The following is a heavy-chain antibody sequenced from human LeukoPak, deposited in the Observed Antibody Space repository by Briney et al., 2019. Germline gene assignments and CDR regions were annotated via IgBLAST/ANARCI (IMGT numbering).Heavy chain of an antibody. J-gene: IGHJ3*02. Sequence: PGGSLRLSCAASGFTFSSYGMHWVRQAPGKGLEWVAVISYDGSNKNYADSVKGRFTISRDNSKNTLYLQMNSLRAEDTAVYYCAKDQGSSGNAFDIWGQGTMVTVSS. V-gene: IGHV3-30*18. CDR2: ISYDGSNK. CDR1: GFTFSSYG. CDR3: AKDQGSSGNAFDI. D-gene: IGHD1-26*01.